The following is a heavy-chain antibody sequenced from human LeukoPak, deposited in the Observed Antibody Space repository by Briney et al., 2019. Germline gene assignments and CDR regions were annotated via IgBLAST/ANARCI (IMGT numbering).Heavy chain of an antibody. D-gene: IGHD6-13*01. Sequence: ASVKVSCKASGYTFTGYYMHWVRQAPGQGLEWMGWINPNSGGTKYAQKFQGRVTMTRDTSISTAYMELSRLRSDDTVVYYCAREYSSSWYGYYYYMDVWGKGTTVTVSS. CDR1: GYTFTGYY. CDR3: AREYSSSWYGYYYYMDV. J-gene: IGHJ6*03. CDR2: INPNSGGT. V-gene: IGHV1-2*02.